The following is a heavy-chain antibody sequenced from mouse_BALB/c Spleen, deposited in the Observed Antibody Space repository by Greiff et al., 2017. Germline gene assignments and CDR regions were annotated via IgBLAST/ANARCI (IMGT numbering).Heavy chain of an antibody. J-gene: IGHJ4*01. CDR2: ISYSGST. D-gene: IGHD2-1*01. CDR3: ARSGGGNSFYAMDY. CDR1: GYSITSDYA. V-gene: IGHV3-2*02. Sequence: EVQLVESGPGLVKPSQSLSLTCTVTGYSITSDYAWNWIRQFPGNKLEWMGYISYSGSTSYNPSLKSRISITRDTSKNQFFLQLNSVTTEDTATYYCARSGGGNSFYAMDYWGQGTSVTVSS.